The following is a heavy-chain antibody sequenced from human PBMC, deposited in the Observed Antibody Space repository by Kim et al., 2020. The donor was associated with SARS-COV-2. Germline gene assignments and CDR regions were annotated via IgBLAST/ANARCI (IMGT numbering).Heavy chain of an antibody. Sequence: GESLKISCKASGYSFTSYWIGRVRQMPGKGLEWVGIIYPDDSDTRYSPSFQGQVTISADKSISTAYLQWSDLKATDTAIYYCARHGDGYAYSFDFWGQGALVTVSS. CDR3: ARHGDGYAYSFDF. J-gene: IGHJ4*02. CDR1: GYSFTSYW. V-gene: IGHV5-51*01. CDR2: IYPDDSDT. D-gene: IGHD5-12*01.